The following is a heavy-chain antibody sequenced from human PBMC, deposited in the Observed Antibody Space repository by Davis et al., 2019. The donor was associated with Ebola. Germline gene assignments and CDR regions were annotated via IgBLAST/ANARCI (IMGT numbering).Heavy chain of an antibody. V-gene: IGHV3-23*01. CDR3: AKDTSNVWFDV. CDR2: HGTSGDT. J-gene: IGHJ3*01. D-gene: IGHD6-19*01. Sequence: GGSLRLSCAASGFVFRSYVMSWVRRAPGKGLEWVSTHGTSGDTYYADSVKGRFTISRDNSKNTLHLQMNSLRVEDTAIYYCAKDTSNVWFDVWGQGTTVTVSS. CDR1: GFVFRSYV.